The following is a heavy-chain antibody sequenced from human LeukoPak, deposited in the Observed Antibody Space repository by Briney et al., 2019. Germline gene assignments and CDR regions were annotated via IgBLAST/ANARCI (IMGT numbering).Heavy chain of an antibody. J-gene: IGHJ4*02. CDR2: IYYSGST. Sequence: SETLSLTCTVSGGSISSGDYYWSWIRQPPGKGLEWIGYIYYSGSTYYNPSLKSRVTISVDTSKNQFSLKLSSVTAADTAVYYCAILDYYGSGSYLSDDYWGQGTLVTVSS. D-gene: IGHD3-10*01. CDR3: AILDYYGSGSYLSDDY. CDR1: GGSISSGDYY. V-gene: IGHV4-30-4*01.